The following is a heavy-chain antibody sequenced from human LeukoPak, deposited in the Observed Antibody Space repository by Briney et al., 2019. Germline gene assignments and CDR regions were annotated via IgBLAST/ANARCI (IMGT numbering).Heavy chain of an antibody. J-gene: IGHJ5*02. CDR1: GGSISGYY. CDR2: IYYTGGT. V-gene: IGHV4-59*01. Sequence: PSETLSLMCTVSGGSISGYYWSWMRQSPGKGREWIGYIYYTGGTSYNPSLKSRVTISIDTSRNRFSMNLNSVTAADTAVYYCARDPRLQTALGQGTLVTVSS. D-gene: IGHD2-21*02. CDR3: ARDPRLQTA.